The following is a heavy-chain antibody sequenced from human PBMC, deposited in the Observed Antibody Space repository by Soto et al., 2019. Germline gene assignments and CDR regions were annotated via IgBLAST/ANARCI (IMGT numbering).Heavy chain of an antibody. CDR1: GFTFSNAW. J-gene: IGHJ4*02. D-gene: IGHD3-22*01. CDR3: TTVSYYYDSSGYYYAEYFDY. Sequence: GGSLRLSCAASGFTFSNAWMSWVRQAPGKGLEWVGRIKSKTGGGTTDYAAPVKGRFTISRDDSKNTLYLQMNSLKTEDTAVYYCTTVSYYYDSSGYYYAEYFDYWGQGTLVTVSS. V-gene: IGHV3-15*01. CDR2: IKSKTGGGTT.